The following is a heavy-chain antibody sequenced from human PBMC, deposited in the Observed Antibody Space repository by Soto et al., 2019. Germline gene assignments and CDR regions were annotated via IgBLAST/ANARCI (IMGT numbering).Heavy chain of an antibody. CDR2: MQPSSGRT. CDR1: GYSFTSLD. Sequence: QVQLVQSGAEVREPGASVKVSCKASGYSFTSLDINWVRQTTGQGLEWMGWMQPSSGRTGYAQRFKGRVTMTSDTSINTAYMELSSLTSDDTSFYYCARGVTAGVDYWGQGTLVTVSS. D-gene: IGHD1-26*01. V-gene: IGHV1-8*01. J-gene: IGHJ4*02. CDR3: ARGVTAGVDY.